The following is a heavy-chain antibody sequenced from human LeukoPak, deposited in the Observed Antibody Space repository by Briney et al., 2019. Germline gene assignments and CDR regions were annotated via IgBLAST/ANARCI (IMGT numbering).Heavy chain of an antibody. CDR1: GFTVSSNY. Sequence: PGGSLRLSCAAPGFTVSSNYMSWVRQAPGKGLEWVSVIYSGGSTYYADSVKGRFTISRDNSKNTLYLQMNSLRAEDTAVYYCARGLGYCSGGSCYDGDYWGQGTLVTVSS. V-gene: IGHV3-53*01. D-gene: IGHD2-15*01. CDR3: ARGLGYCSGGSCYDGDY. CDR2: IYSGGST. J-gene: IGHJ4*02.